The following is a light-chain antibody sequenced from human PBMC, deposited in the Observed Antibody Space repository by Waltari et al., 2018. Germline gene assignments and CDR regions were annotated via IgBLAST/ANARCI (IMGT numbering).Light chain of an antibody. J-gene: IGLJ2*01. V-gene: IGLV2-23*02. CDR3: CSYSGSSTFE. Sequence: QSALTQPAPVSGSPGQSITISCPGTSSDVGRYNLVSWYQQHPAKAPKLMIYEVSKRPSGVSNRVSGAKSGNTASLIICGVQAEDEADYYCCSYSGSSTFEFGGGTKLTVL. CDR1: SSDVGRYNL. CDR2: EVS.